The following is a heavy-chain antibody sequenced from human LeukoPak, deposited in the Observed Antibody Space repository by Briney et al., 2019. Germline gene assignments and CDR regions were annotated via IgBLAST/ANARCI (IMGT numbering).Heavy chain of an antibody. Sequence: GRSLRLSCPASGFTFTSYAMSWVRQVPGEGLEWVSAFRCSGGSTYYADSVKGRFTISRDNSKNTLYLQMNSLRAEDTAVYYCAKSGSEGYGSSWPEHNWFDPWGQGTLVTVSS. CDR2: FRCSGGST. CDR1: GFTFTSYA. D-gene: IGHD6-13*01. CDR3: AKSGSEGYGSSWPEHNWFDP. V-gene: IGHV3-23*01. J-gene: IGHJ5*02.